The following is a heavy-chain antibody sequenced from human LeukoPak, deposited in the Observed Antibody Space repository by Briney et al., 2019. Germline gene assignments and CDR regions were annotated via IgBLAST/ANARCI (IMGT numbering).Heavy chain of an antibody. J-gene: IGHJ4*02. D-gene: IGHD6-25*01. CDR3: NTAWAAVPY. CDR2: IKSKTDGGTT. CDR1: GFTFSSDW. Sequence: PGGSLRLSCAASGFTFSSDWLSWVRQTPGEGLEWVARIKSKTDGGTTDYAALVKGKFTISRDDSKNTLYLQMNSLKTEDTAVYYCNTAWAAVPYWGQGTLVTVSS. V-gene: IGHV3-15*01.